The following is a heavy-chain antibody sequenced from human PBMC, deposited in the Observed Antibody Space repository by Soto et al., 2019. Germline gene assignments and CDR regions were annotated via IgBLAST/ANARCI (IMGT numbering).Heavy chain of an antibody. Sequence: PSETLSLTCTVSGGSIGSGGYYWSWIRQHPGKGLEWIGYIYYSGSTYYNPSLKSRVTISVDTSKNQFSLKLTSVNAADTAVYYCTRGGDAYKNXHWGQGTLVTVSS. V-gene: IGHV4-31*03. D-gene: IGHD2-21*01. CDR1: GGSIGSGGYY. CDR3: TRGGDAYKNXH. CDR2: IYYSGST. J-gene: IGHJ4*02.